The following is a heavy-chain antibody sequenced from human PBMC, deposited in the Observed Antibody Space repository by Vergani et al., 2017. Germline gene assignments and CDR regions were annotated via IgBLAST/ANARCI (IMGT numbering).Heavy chain of an antibody. D-gene: IGHD4-17*01. CDR1: GFTFSSYS. V-gene: IGHV3-21*01. J-gene: IGHJ4*02. Sequence: VQLVESGGGVVQPGGSLRLSCAASGFTFSSYSMNWVRQAPGKGLEWVSSISSSSSYIYYADSVKGRFTISRDNAKNSLYLQMNSLRAEDTAVYYCAGDTTWETTGDWRYWGQGTLVTVSS. CDR2: ISSSSSYI. CDR3: AGDTTWETTGDWRY.